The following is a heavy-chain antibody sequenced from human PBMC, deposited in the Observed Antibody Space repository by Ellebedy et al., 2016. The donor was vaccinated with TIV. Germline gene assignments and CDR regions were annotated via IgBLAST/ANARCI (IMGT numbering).Heavy chain of an antibody. D-gene: IGHD3-22*01. V-gene: IGHV5-51*01. CDR2: IYPGDSDT. CDR3: ARQGRGYFDHDAFDI. CDR1: GYSFPNYW. Sequence: GGSLRLSCKASGYSFPNYWIGWVRQMPGKGLEWMGIIYPGDSDTRYSPSLQGQVTISVDKSISTAVLQWRSLKATDTAMYYCARQGRGYFDHDAFDIWGQGTMVTVSS. J-gene: IGHJ3*02.